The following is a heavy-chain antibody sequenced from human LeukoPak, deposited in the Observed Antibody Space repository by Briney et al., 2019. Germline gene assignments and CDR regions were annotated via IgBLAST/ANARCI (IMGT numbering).Heavy chain of an antibody. V-gene: IGHV1-69*05. D-gene: IGHD6-13*01. CDR2: IIPIFGTA. CDR1: GGTFSSYA. J-gene: IGHJ5*02. Sequence: SLKVSCKASGGTFSSYAISWVRQAPGQGLEWMGRIIPIFGTANYAQKFQGRVTITTDESTSTAYMELSSLRSEDTAVYYCARVKWRSSFRGIAAADDNWFVPWGQGTLVTVSS. CDR3: ARVKWRSSFRGIAAADDNWFVP.